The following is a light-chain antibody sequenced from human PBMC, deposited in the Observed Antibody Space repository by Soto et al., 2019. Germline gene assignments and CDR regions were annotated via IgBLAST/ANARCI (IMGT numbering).Light chain of an antibody. Sequence: DIQMTPSPSTLSASVGDRVTITCRASQSISRWLAWYQQTPGKAPQALIYDASSLKSGVPSRFSGNGSGTEFTLTISRLQPDDFASYYCQQYNTYSTFGQGTRLDIK. CDR1: QSISRW. J-gene: IGKJ5*01. CDR3: QQYNTYST. V-gene: IGKV1-5*01. CDR2: DAS.